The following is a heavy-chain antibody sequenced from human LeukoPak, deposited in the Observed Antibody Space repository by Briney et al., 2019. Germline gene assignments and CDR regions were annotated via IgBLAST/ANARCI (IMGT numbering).Heavy chain of an antibody. V-gene: IGHV3-7*01. CDR2: INEDGTIQ. Sequence: PGGSLRLSCAASGFSNSDYWMNGLRGFPGKRREWVANINEDGTIQDYVASVRGRFTISRNNAKNSLYLQMNSLGAEDTAVYYCASRESSMARSHWGHGTLVTVSS. CDR1: GFSNSDYW. D-gene: IGHD3-10*01. CDR3: ASRESSMARSH. J-gene: IGHJ4*01.